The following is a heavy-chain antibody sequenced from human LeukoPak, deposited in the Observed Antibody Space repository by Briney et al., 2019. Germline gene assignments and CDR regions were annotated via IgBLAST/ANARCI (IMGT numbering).Heavy chain of an antibody. CDR2: INQDGSGK. Sequence: PGGSLRLSCAASGFSIGTYWMTWARQVPGKGLEWVANINQDGSGKSYVDSVKGRFTISRDNAKNSLYLQMNSLRAEDTAVYYCAKSDCTSTSCYTIDYWGQGTLVTVSS. J-gene: IGHJ4*02. CDR1: GFSIGTYW. V-gene: IGHV3-7*03. CDR3: AKSDCTSTSCYTIDY. D-gene: IGHD2-2*02.